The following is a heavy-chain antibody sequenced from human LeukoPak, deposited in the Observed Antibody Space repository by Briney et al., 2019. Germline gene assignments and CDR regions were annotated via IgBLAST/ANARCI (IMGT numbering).Heavy chain of an antibody. V-gene: IGHV3-73*01. J-gene: IGHJ5*02. CDR3: ARDLDSSGWYCWFDP. D-gene: IGHD6-19*01. Sequence: GGSLRLSCAASGFTFSGSAMHWVRQASGKGLEWVGRIRSKANSYATAYAASVKGRFTISRDDSKNTAYLQMNSLKTEDTAVYYCARDLDSSGWYCWFDPWGQGTLVTVSS. CDR2: IRSKANSYAT. CDR1: GFTFSGSA.